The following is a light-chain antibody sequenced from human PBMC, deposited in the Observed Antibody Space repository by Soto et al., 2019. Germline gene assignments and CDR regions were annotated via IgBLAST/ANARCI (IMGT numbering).Light chain of an antibody. J-gene: IGLJ1*01. CDR1: SSDVGAYNY. Sequence: QSALTQPASVSGSPGQSIAISRTGTSSDVGAYNYVSWYQQHPGKAPKLMIYDVSNRPSGVSNRFSGSKSGNTASLTISGLQAEDEADYYCCSYTTSSSYVFGTGTKVTVL. V-gene: IGLV2-14*03. CDR2: DVS. CDR3: CSYTTSSSYV.